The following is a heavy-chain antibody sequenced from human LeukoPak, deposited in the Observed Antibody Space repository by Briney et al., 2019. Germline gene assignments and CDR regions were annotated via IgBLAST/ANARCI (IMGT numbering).Heavy chain of an antibody. V-gene: IGHV1-2*02. J-gene: IGHJ4*02. CDR2: INPNSGST. D-gene: IGHD3-22*01. Sequence: GASVKVSCKASGYTFTGYYMHWVRQAPGQGLEWMGWINPNSGSTNYAQKFQGRVTMTRDTSISTAYMELSRLRSDDTAVYYCARLRRRTYYYDSSGYYYFDYWGQGTLVTVSS. CDR3: ARLRRRTYYYDSSGYYYFDY. CDR1: GYTFTGYY.